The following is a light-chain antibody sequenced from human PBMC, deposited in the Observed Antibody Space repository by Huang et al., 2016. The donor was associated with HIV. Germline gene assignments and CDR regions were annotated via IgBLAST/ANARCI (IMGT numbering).Light chain of an antibody. V-gene: IGKV1-39*01. CDR3: QQSHSSSAWT. J-gene: IGKJ1*01. Sequence: DIQMTQSPSSLSASIGDRVTITCRAGQNIHRYLNWYQQKPGKAPKRLIFGASNLHSGVPSRVSGSGSGTDFILTINSLQPEDFATYYCQQSHSSSAWTFGQGTRVEIK. CDR2: GAS. CDR1: QNIHRY.